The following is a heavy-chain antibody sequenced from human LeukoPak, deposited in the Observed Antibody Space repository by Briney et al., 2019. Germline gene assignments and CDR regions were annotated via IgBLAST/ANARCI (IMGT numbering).Heavy chain of an antibody. J-gene: IGHJ6*03. V-gene: IGHV3-21*01. CDR2: ISSSSSYI. D-gene: IGHD6-13*01. Sequence: GGSLRLSCAASGFTFSSYSMNWVRQAPGKGLEWVSSISSSSSYIYYADSVKGRFTISRDNAKNSLYLQMNSLRAEDTAVYYCARVAAAEVLPEHRGYYYYYMDVWGKGTTVTVSS. CDR1: GFTFSSYS. CDR3: ARVAAAEVLPEHRGYYYYYMDV.